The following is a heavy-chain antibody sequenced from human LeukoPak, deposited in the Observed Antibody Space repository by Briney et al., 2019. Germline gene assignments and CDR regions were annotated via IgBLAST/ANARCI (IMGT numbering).Heavy chain of an antibody. J-gene: IGHJ4*02. D-gene: IGHD5-18*01. CDR2: ISGSDNNT. Sequence: PGGSLRLSCAASGFTFRRYAMNWVRQAPGKGLEWISAISGSDNNTYYADSVKGRFTISRDNAKNTLYLQMNSLRAEDTAVYYCARDPVDTAMAIDYWGQGTLVTVSS. CDR1: GFTFRRYA. CDR3: ARDPVDTAMAIDY. V-gene: IGHV3-23*01.